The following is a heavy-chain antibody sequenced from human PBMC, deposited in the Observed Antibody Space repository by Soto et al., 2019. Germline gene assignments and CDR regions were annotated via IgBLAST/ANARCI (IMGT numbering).Heavy chain of an antibody. CDR1: GYTFTSYG. J-gene: IGHJ4*02. D-gene: IGHD3-22*01. CDR2: ISAYNGNT. V-gene: IGHV1-18*01. CDR3: GKDGYYYDSSGYYYYY. Sequence: ASVKVSCKASGYTFTSYGISWVRQAPGQGLEWMGWISAYNGNTNYAQKLQGRVTMTTDTSTSTAYMELRSLRSDDTAVYYCGKDGYYYDSSGYYYYYWGKGTLVTVSS.